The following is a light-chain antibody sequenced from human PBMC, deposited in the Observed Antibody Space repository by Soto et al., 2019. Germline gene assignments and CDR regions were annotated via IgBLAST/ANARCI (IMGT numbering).Light chain of an antibody. V-gene: IGLV2-14*01. CDR3: SSYTSSSTLV. J-gene: IGLJ3*02. CDR2: EVS. CDR1: SSDVGGYNY. Sequence: QSALTQPASVSGSPGQSITISCTGTSSDVGGYNYVSWYQQHPGKAPKLMIYEVSNRPSGVSNRFSGSKSGNTASLTSSGSQAEDEADYYCSSYTSSSTLVFGGGTKLTVL.